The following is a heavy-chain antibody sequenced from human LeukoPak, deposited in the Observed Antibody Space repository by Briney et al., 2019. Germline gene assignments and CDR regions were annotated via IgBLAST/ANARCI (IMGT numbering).Heavy chain of an antibody. V-gene: IGHV3-7*01. CDR3: AMVDV. J-gene: IGHJ6*02. Sequence: PGGSLRLSCAVSGFSISNYWMTWVRQAPGKGLEWVANIKQDGSEKNYVDSVKGRFTISRDNAKNSVFLQMNSLRVEDTAVYYCAMVDVWGQGTTVTVSS. CDR2: IKQDGSEK. CDR1: GFSISNYW.